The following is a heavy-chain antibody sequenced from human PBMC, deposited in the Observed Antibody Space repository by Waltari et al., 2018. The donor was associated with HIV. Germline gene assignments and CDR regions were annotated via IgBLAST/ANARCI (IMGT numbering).Heavy chain of an antibody. J-gene: IGHJ5*02. D-gene: IGHD6-19*01. CDR1: GITLSTYA. Sequence: QVQLVQSGAEVKKPGASVQVSCKASGITLSTYAMHWVRQAPGQRLEWMGRINVGNGNSDYSQKFQGRVTITRDKSASPAYMELSGLRSEDTAVYYCASEQYSSDWHDNHWGQGTLVTVSS. CDR2: INVGNGNS. V-gene: IGHV1-3*01. CDR3: ASEQYSSDWHDNH.